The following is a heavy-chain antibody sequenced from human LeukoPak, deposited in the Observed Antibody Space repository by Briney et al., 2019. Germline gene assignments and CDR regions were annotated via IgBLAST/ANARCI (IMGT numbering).Heavy chain of an antibody. CDR2: IQYDGSKK. Sequence: GGSLRLSCAASGFIFSSNGMHWVRQAPGKGLEWVTFIQYDGSKKYYADSVKGRFTISRDNFKNTLFLQMNTLRAEDTAVYYCARESGYAVGDYWGQGTLVTVSS. V-gene: IGHV3-30*02. J-gene: IGHJ4*02. CDR1: GFIFSSNG. CDR3: ARESGYAVGDY. D-gene: IGHD5-12*01.